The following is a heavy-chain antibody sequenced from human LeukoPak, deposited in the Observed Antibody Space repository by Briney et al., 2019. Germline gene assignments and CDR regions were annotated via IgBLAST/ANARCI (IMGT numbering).Heavy chain of an antibody. CDR3: ATSGGYSYGYLAY. D-gene: IGHD5-18*01. CDR1: GGSISSGGYY. V-gene: IGHV4-30-2*01. J-gene: IGHJ4*02. CDR2: IYHSGST. Sequence: SQTLSLTCTVSGGSISSGGYYWSWIRQPPGKGLECIGYIYHSGSTYYNPSLKSRVTISVDRSKNQFSLKLSSVTAADTAVYYCATSGGYSYGYLAYWGQGTLVTVSS.